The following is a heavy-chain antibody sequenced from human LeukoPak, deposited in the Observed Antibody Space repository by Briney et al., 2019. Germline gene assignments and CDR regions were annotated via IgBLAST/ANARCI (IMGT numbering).Heavy chain of an antibody. Sequence: PSETLSLTYAVYGGSFSGYYWSWIRQPPGKGLEWIREIYHSGSTYYNPSLKSRVTISLDTSKNQFSLKLSSMTAADTAVYYCARRSVAGVSNWFDPWGQGILVTVSS. CDR3: ARRSVAGVSNWFDP. D-gene: IGHD6-19*01. CDR1: GGSFSGYY. CDR2: IYHSGST. V-gene: IGHV4-34*01. J-gene: IGHJ5*02.